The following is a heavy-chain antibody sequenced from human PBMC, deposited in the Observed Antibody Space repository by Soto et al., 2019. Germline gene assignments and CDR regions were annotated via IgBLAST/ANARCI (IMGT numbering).Heavy chain of an antibody. CDR1: GFTFSSYG. V-gene: IGHV3-33*01. J-gene: IGHJ6*02. D-gene: IGHD1-26*01. Sequence: QVQLVESGGGVVQPGRSLRLSCAASGFTFSSYGMHWVRQAPGKGLEWVAVIWYDGSNKYYADSVKGRFTISRDNSKNMLYLQMNSLRAEATAVYYCARGPYSGSYHGMEVWGQGTTVTVSS. CDR2: IWYDGSNK. CDR3: ARGPYSGSYHGMEV.